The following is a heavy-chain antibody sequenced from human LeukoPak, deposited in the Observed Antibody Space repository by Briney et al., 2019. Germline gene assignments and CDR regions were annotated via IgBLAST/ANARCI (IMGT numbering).Heavy chain of an antibody. CDR1: GFTFDDYA. Sequence: GRSLRLSCAASGFTFDDYAMHWVRQAPGKGLEWDSGISWNSGSIGYADSVKGRFTISRDNAKNSLYLQMNSLRAEDMALYYCAKAGYSYGPYSYYFDYWGQGTLVTVSS. CDR2: ISWNSGSI. CDR3: AKAGYSYGPYSYYFDY. D-gene: IGHD5-18*01. J-gene: IGHJ4*02. V-gene: IGHV3-9*03.